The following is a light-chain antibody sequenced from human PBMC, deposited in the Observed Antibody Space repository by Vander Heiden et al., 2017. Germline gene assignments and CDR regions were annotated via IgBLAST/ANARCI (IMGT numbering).Light chain of an antibody. J-gene: IGKJ4*01. V-gene: IGKV1-33*01. CDR1: QDISNY. CDR3: QQYYNLPQLT. Sequence: DIQMTQSPSSLSASVGDRVTITCQASQDISNYLNWYQQKPGKAPKLLIYDASNLETGVPSRFSASGSGTDFTFTISSRHPEDIAPYYCQQYYNLPQLTFGGGTKLEIK. CDR2: DAS.